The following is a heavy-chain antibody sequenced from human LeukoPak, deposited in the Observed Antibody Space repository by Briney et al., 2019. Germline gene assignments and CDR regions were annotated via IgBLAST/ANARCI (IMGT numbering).Heavy chain of an antibody. J-gene: IGHJ4*02. D-gene: IGHD3-9*01. CDR3: AKDDSNYDILTGYLPIDY. CDR1: GFIFSRNG. V-gene: IGHV3-30*02. Sequence: GGSLRLSCAASGFIFSRNGMHWVRQAPGKGLEWVAFLRYDGSNKYYADSVKGRFTISRDNSKNTLYLQMNSLRAEDTAVYYCAKDDSNYDILTGYLPIDYWGQGTLVTVSS. CDR2: LRYDGSNK.